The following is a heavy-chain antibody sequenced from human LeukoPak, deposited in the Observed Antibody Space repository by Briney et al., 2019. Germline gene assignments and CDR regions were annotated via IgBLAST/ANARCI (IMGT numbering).Heavy chain of an antibody. J-gene: IGHJ4*02. CDR1: GGTFSSYA. CDR3: ARPRGDYDYVWGSYIIDY. CDR2: MNPNSGNT. D-gene: IGHD3-16*01. V-gene: IGHV1-8*02. Sequence: ASVKVSCKASGGTFSSYAISWVRQAPGQGLEWMGWMNPNSGNTGYAQKFQGRVTMTRNTSISTAYMELSSLRSEDTAVYYCARPRGDYDYVWGSYIIDYWGQGTLVTVSS.